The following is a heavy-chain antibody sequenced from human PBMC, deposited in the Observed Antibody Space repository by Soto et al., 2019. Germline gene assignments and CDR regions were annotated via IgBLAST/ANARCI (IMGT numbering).Heavy chain of an antibody. CDR2: ISDDGSNQ. CDR1: GFTFKSFA. V-gene: IGHV3-30*18. CDR3: AKDLYSGSYSSYYFHH. Sequence: GGSLRLSCLASGFTFKSFAMHWVRQAPGKGLEWVAFISDDGSNQYFADSVTGRCTISRDNSENTVSLQIDSLRPGDMAVYYCAKDLYSGSYSSYYFHHWGQGLLVTVSS. D-gene: IGHD1-26*01. J-gene: IGHJ4*02.